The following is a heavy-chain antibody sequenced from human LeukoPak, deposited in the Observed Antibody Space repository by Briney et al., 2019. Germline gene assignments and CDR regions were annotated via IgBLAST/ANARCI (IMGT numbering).Heavy chain of an antibody. CDR2: ISSSSSYI. CDR1: GFTFSSYS. J-gene: IGHJ4*02. Sequence: GGSLRLSCAASGFTFSSYSMNWVRQAPGKGLEWVSSISSSSSYIYYADSVKGRFAISRDNAKNSLYLQMNSLRAEDTAVYYCARGYYDFWSGIDFDYWGQGTLVTVSS. D-gene: IGHD3-3*01. CDR3: ARGYYDFWSGIDFDY. V-gene: IGHV3-21*01.